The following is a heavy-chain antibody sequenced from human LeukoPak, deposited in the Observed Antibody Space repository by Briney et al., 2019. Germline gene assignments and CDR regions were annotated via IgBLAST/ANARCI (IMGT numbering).Heavy chain of an antibody. D-gene: IGHD6-6*01. CDR3: ASLRDHSPSSPFDY. CDR1: GYSIINGYF. J-gene: IGHJ4*02. CDR2: IYHSGST. Sequence: PSETLSLTCAVSGYSIINGYFWGWIRQPPGKGLEWIGSIYHSGSTYHNPSLKSRVTISVDTSKNQFSLKANSVTAADTAVYYCASLRDHSPSSPFDYWGQGTLVTVSS. V-gene: IGHV4-38-2*01.